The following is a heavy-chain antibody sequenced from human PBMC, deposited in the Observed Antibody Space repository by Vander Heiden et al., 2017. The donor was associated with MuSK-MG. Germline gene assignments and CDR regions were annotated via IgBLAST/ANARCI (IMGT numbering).Heavy chain of an antibody. Sequence: QLQLQESGPGLVKPSETLSLTCAVSGASISSSSYYLGWIRQPPGKGLEWIGNINYSGSTYYNPSLKSRVTISVDTSKNQFSMKLSSVTAADTAVYYCARRSRVERGYWFDPWGQGTLVTVSS. J-gene: IGHJ5*02. V-gene: IGHV4-39*01. CDR1: GASISSSSYY. CDR2: INYSGST. CDR3: ARRSRVERGYWFDP.